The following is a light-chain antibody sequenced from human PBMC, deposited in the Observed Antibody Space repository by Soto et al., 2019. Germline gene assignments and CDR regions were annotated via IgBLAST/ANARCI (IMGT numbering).Light chain of an antibody. J-gene: IGLJ3*02. CDR1: ASNIGAGYE. CDR3: QSYDISLSGSGV. CDR2: GHN. V-gene: IGLV1-40*01. Sequence: QSVLTQPPSVSGAPGQRVTISCTGNASNIGAGYEVHWYQQPPGKAPKPLISGHNIRPSGVPDRFFGSKSGTSASLAINGLQAEDEADYYCQSYDISLSGSGVFGGGTKLTVL.